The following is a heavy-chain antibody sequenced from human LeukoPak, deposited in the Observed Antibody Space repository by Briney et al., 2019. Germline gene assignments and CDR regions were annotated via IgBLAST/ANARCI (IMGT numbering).Heavy chain of an antibody. V-gene: IGHV3-30-3*01. J-gene: IGHJ5*02. CDR3: ARGSTYSPNWFDP. D-gene: IGHD4-11*01. CDR2: ISYDGSNK. CDR1: GFTFSSYA. Sequence: PGGSLRLSCAASGFTFSSYAMHWVRQAPGKGLEWVAVISYDGSNKYYADSVKGRFTISRDNSKNTLYLQMNSLRAEDTAVYYCARGSTYSPNWFDPWGQGTLVTVSS.